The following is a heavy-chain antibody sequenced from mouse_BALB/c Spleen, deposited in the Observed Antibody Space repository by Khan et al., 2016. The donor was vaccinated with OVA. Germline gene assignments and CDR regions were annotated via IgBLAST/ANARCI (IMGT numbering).Heavy chain of an antibody. J-gene: IGHJ3*01. V-gene: IGHV1-4*01. CDR1: GYIFTNYM. Sequence: QVRLQQSGAELARPGASVKMSCKASGYIFTNYMMHWVKQRPGQGLEWIGDINPSSGYNNYNQKFKDKATLTADKSSSTAYMQLSSLTSDDSAVYYCTRGGYGSFGDWGQGTLVTVSA. CDR2: INPSSGYN. CDR3: TRGGYGSFGD. D-gene: IGHD1-1*01.